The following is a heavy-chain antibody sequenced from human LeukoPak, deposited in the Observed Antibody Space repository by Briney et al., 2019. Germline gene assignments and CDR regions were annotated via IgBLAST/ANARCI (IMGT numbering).Heavy chain of an antibody. CDR2: ISSNGGST. CDR3: VKDRGTGMVFPDY. CDR1: GFTFSSYA. J-gene: IGHJ4*02. V-gene: IGHV3-64D*06. Sequence: PGGSLRLSCAASGFTFSSYAMHWVRQAPGKGLEYVSAISSNGGSTYYADSVKGRFKISRDNSKNTLYLQMSSLRAEDTAVYYCVKDRGTGMVFPDYWGQGTLVTVSS. D-gene: IGHD5-18*01.